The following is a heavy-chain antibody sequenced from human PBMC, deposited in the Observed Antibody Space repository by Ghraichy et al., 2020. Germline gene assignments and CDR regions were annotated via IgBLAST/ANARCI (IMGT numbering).Heavy chain of an antibody. Sequence: GGSLRLSCAASGFTFSDYYMSWIRQAPGKGLEWVSYISSSSSYTNYADSVKGRFTISRDNAKNSLYLQMNSLRAEDTAVYYCARRVSSGYIFDYWGQGTLVTVSS. D-gene: IGHD3-22*01. CDR3: ARRVSSGYIFDY. CDR2: ISSSSSYT. V-gene: IGHV3-11*06. CDR1: GFTFSDYY. J-gene: IGHJ4*02.